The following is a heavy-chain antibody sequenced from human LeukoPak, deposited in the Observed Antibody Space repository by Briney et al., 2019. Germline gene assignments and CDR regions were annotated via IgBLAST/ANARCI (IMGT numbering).Heavy chain of an antibody. D-gene: IGHD3-10*01. CDR3: ARHRHELAVSGNYSTPDC. CDR2: IRDSGGST. CDR1: GFTFSSYA. V-gene: IGHV3-23*01. Sequence: PGGSLTLSWAAAGFTFSSYAMAWVSPPPGKGLERVSFIRDSGGSTLYADSVKGRFSISRDNTKHTLSLLISNLRAEDTAIYYCARHRHELAVSGNYSTPDCWGQGTLVTVSS. J-gene: IGHJ4*02.